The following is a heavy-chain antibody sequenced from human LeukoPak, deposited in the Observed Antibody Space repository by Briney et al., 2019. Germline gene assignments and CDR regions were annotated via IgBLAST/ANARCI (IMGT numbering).Heavy chain of an antibody. D-gene: IGHD1-14*01. V-gene: IGHV3-23*01. CDR3: AKATGYLL. CDR2: ISNSDDST. J-gene: IGHJ4*02. Sequence: PVGSLRLSCAASGFPFSSYAMSCVRQAPGKGLEWVSTISNSDDSTYYADSVKGRFTISRDNSENTLFLRMNSLRAEDTAVYYCAKATGYLLWGQGTLVIVSS. CDR1: GFPFSSYA.